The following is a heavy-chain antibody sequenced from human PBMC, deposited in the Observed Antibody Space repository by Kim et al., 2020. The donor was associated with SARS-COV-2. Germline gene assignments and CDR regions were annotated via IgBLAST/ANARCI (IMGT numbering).Heavy chain of an antibody. CDR2: IYTSGST. J-gene: IGHJ4*02. Sequence: SETLSLTCTVSGGSISSGSYYWSWIRQPAGKGLEWIGRIYTSGSTNYNPSLKSRVTISVDTSKNQFSLKLSSVTAADTAVYYCARAPYYDYVWGSYRPYYFDYWGQGTLVTVSS. V-gene: IGHV4-61*02. D-gene: IGHD3-16*02. CDR1: GGSISSGSYY. CDR3: ARAPYYDYVWGSYRPYYFDY.